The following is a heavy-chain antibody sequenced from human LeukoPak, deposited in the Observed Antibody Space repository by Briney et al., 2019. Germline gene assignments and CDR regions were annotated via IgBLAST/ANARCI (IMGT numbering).Heavy chain of an antibody. CDR3: ARLEVVWGFDY. D-gene: IGHD3-16*01. J-gene: IGHJ4*02. CDR1: GGTFSSYA. CDR2: IIPILGIA. Sequence: SVKVSCKASGGTFSSYAISWVRQAPGQGLEWMGRIIPILGIANYAQKFQGRVTITADKSTSTAYMELSSLRSEDTAVYYCARLEVVWGFDYWGQGTLVTVSS. V-gene: IGHV1-69*04.